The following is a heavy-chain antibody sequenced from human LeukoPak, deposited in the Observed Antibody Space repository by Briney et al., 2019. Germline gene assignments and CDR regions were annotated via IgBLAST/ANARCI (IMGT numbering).Heavy chain of an antibody. V-gene: IGHV3-74*01. CDR3: VRYCSGGSCYGDYFDY. D-gene: IGHD2-15*01. CDR2: INSDGSIT. Sequence: PGGSLRLSCAASGFTFSSYGMHWVRQAPGKGLLWVSRINSDGSITSYADSVKGRFTISRDNAKNTLYLQMNSLRAEDTAVYYCVRYCSGGSCYGDYFDYRGQGTLVTVSS. CDR1: GFTFSSYG. J-gene: IGHJ4*02.